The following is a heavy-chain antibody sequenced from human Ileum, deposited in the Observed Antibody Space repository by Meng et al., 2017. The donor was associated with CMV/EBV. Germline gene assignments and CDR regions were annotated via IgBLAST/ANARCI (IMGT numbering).Heavy chain of an antibody. V-gene: IGHV1-2*06. D-gene: IGHD3-10*01. Sequence: QEHLVQSGAEVKKPGASVKVSCRASGYNFRDFWIHWVRQAHGQGLEWMGRVNPNNGATNYAREFHDRVTLTTDASITTAYMELSGLRSDDTAVYYCSLLTMVRGVNPDWGQGTLVTVSS. CDR2: VNPNNGAT. CDR3: SLLTMVRGVNPD. CDR1: GYNFRDFW. J-gene: IGHJ4*02.